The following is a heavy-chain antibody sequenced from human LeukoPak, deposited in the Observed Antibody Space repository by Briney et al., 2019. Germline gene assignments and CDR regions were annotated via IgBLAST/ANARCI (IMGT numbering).Heavy chain of an antibody. V-gene: IGHV3-66*01. CDR2: IYSGGST. CDR3: AKELRYFDWSLSPGMDDI. D-gene: IGHD3-9*01. J-gene: IGHJ3*02. Sequence: GGSLRLSCAASGFTVSSNYMSWVRQAPGKGLGWVSVIYSGGSTYYADSVKGRFTISRDNSKNTLYLQMNSLRAEDTAVYYCAKELRYFDWSLSPGMDDIWGQGTMVTVSS. CDR1: GFTVSSNY.